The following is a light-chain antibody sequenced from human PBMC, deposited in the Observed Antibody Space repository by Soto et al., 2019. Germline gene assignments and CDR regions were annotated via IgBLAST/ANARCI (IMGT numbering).Light chain of an antibody. CDR2: KNN. Sequence: QSVLTQPPSASGTPAQRVTISCSGSSSNIETNTVNWYQQLPRTAPKLLIYKNNQRPSGVPDRFSGSKSGTSASLAISGLQSEDEADYYCAAWDDSLNGPRFVFGTGTKVTVL. J-gene: IGLJ1*01. V-gene: IGLV1-44*01. CDR3: AAWDDSLNGPRFV. CDR1: SSNIETNT.